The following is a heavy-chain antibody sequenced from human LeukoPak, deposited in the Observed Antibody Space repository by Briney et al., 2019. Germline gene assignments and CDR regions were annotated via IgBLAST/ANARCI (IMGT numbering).Heavy chain of an antibody. CDR3: ARQGSYGSGRRTWFDS. D-gene: IGHD3-10*01. J-gene: IGHJ5*01. V-gene: IGHV4-59*01. Sequence: SETLSLTCTVSGGSISSYYWSWIRQPPGKGLEWIGYIYYSGSTNYNPSLKSRVTISVDTSKNQFSLKLSSVTAADTAVYYCARQGSYGSGRRTWFDSWGQGTLVTVSS. CDR1: GGSISSYY. CDR2: IYYSGST.